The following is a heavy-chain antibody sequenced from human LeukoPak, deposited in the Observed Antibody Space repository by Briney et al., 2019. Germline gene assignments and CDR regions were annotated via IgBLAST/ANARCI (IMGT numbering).Heavy chain of an antibody. CDR2: LYNSGTT. J-gene: IGHJ4*02. Sequence: SETLSLTCTVSGGSISSSSYYWGWIRQPPGKGLEWIGNLYNSGTTYYNPSLKSRVTISVDTSKNQFSLKLSSVTAADTAMYYCARLYYYESSGYWNYFDYWGQGTLVTVSS. V-gene: IGHV4-31*03. D-gene: IGHD3-22*01. CDR3: ARLYYYESSGYWNYFDY. CDR1: GGSISSSSYY.